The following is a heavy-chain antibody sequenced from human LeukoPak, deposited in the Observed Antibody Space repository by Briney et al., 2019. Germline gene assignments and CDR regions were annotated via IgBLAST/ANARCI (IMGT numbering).Heavy chain of an antibody. Sequence: SSETLSLTCTVSGGSISSSSYYWGWIRQPPGKGLEWIGSIYYSGSTYYNPSLKSRVTISVDTSKNQFSLKLSSVTAADTAVYYCARGLYVLLWFGELPLGNWFDPWGQGTLVTVSS. J-gene: IGHJ5*02. CDR1: GGSISSSSYY. CDR3: ARGLYVLLWFGELPLGNWFDP. V-gene: IGHV4-39*07. CDR2: IYYSGST. D-gene: IGHD3-10*01.